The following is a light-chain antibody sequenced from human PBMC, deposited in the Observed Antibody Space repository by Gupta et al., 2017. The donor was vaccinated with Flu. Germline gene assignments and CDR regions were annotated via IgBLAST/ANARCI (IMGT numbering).Light chain of an antibody. CDR2: AAA. J-gene: IGKJ5*01. CDR1: QSIRSY. CDR3: QQNDSYPSIT. Sequence: SLYASVGDRGTITCRTSQSIRSYLNWYEQKQKQAPKLLIYAAASWHSGVGSRFSGSGCGKDLALTISSRQPEDFASYYYQQNDSYPSITFGQGTQLEIK. V-gene: IGKV1-39*01.